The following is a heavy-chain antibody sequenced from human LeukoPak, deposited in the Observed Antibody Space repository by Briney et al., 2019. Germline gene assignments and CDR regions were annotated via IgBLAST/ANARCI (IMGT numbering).Heavy chain of an antibody. J-gene: IGHJ6*02. Sequence: PGRSLRLSCAASGFTFSSYAMHWVRQAPGKGLEWVAVISYDGSNKYYADSVKGRFTISRDNSKNTLYLQMNSLRAEDTAVYYCAGDDILTGYYPGGRQDYYYYGMDVWGQGTTVTVSS. V-gene: IGHV3-30-3*01. CDR1: GFTFSSYA. D-gene: IGHD3-9*01. CDR2: ISYDGSNK. CDR3: AGDDILTGYYPGGRQDYYYYGMDV.